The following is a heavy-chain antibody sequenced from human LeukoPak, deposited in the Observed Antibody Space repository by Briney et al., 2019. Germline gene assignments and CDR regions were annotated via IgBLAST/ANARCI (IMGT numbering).Heavy chain of an antibody. Sequence: HGESLKISCKGSGYSFRDYWIGWVRQMPGKGLEWMGIIYPGDSDTRYSPSFQGQVTISADKSISTAYLQWSSLKASDSAMYFCARTDRTEDPIDYCGQGTLVTVSS. CDR2: IYPGDSDT. V-gene: IGHV5-51*01. CDR3: ARTDRTEDPIDY. J-gene: IGHJ4*02. CDR1: GYSFRDYW. D-gene: IGHD7-27*01.